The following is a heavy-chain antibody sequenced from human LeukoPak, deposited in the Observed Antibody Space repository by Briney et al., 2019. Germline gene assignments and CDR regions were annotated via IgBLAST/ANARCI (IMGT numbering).Heavy chain of an antibody. CDR1: GGSISSYY. D-gene: IGHD3-3*01. CDR2: IYYSGST. Sequence: PSETLSLTCTVSGGSISSYYWSWIRQPPGKGLEWIGYIYYSGSTNYNPSLKSRVTISVDTSKNQFSLKLSSVTATDTAVYYCARGRFLEWLLFDYWGQGTLVTGSS. J-gene: IGHJ4*02. V-gene: IGHV4-59*01. CDR3: ARGRFLEWLLFDY.